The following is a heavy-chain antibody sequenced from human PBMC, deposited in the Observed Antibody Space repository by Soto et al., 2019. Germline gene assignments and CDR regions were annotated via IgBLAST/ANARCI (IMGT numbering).Heavy chain of an antibody. CDR1: GFTFGIYS. CDR2: FRAGGDDGTT. Sequence: LXLPCVASGFTFGIYSMSWVRQAPGKGLEWVSGFRAGGDDGTTYYADSVKGRFTVSRDNSKNTLHLQMNGLRAEDTAIYYCAKDQAEGGFTYGFFYYYGLDVWGQGTTVTVSS. V-gene: IGHV3-23*01. CDR3: AKDQAEGGFTYGFFYYYGLDV. D-gene: IGHD5-18*01. J-gene: IGHJ6*02.